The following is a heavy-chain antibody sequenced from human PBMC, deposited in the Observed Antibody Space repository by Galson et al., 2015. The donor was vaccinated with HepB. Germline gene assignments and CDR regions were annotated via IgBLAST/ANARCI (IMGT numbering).Heavy chain of an antibody. D-gene: IGHD3-10*01. CDR1: GFTFSSYV. Sequence: SLRLSCAVSGFTFSSYVMHWVRQGPGKGLEWVAVISFDGSNTYYADSVKGRFSISRDNSRNTLYLQMDSLTIEDTAVYYCAREYSTMIRGTDPFDYWGQGTLVTVSS. CDR3: AREYSTMIRGTDPFDY. V-gene: IGHV3-30*04. CDR2: ISFDGSNT. J-gene: IGHJ4*02.